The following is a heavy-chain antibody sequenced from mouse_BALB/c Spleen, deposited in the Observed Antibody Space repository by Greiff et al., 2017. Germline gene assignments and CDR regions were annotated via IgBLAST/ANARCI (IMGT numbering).Heavy chain of an antibody. D-gene: IGHD1-1*01. CDR1: GFTFSSYG. V-gene: IGHV5-6*01. J-gene: IGHJ4*01. Sequence: EVHLVESGGDLVKPGGSLKLSCAASGFTFSSYGMSWVRQTPDKRLEWVATISSGGSYTYYPDSVKGRFTISRDNAKNTLYLQMSSLKSEDTAMYYCARYCDGSSLYYYAMDYWGQGTSGTVSS. CDR3: ARYCDGSSLYYYAMDY. CDR2: ISSGGSYT.